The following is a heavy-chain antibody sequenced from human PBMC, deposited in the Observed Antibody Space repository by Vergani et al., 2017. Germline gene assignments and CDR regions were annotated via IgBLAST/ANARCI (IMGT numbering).Heavy chain of an antibody. CDR1: GSTSAGYA. J-gene: IGHJ5*02. CDR3: AKDLGTSSGGGWFDP. Sequence: EVQLEESGGGLVLPGRSLRLSCVASGSTSAGYAMHWVRQAPGKGLGWVSGISWNSNSIGYADSVKGRFTISRDNAKNSLYLQMNSLRAEDTALYYCAKDLGTSSGGGWFDPWGQGTLVTVSS. V-gene: IGHV3-9*02. CDR2: ISWNSNSI. D-gene: IGHD6-6*01.